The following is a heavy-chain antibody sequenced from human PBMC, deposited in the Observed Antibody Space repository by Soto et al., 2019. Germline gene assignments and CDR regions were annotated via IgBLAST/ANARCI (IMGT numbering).Heavy chain of an antibody. D-gene: IGHD1-26*01. Sequence: EVQLVQSGAEVKKPGESLKISCKGSGYSFTSYWIGWVRQMPGKGLEWMGIIYPGDSDTRYSPSFQGQVTISADKSISTAYLQWSSLKASDTAMYYCARQLSSSGSLTGGFDPWGQGTLVTVSS. CDR2: IYPGDSDT. V-gene: IGHV5-51*01. J-gene: IGHJ5*02. CDR3: ARQLSSSGSLTGGFDP. CDR1: GYSFTSYW.